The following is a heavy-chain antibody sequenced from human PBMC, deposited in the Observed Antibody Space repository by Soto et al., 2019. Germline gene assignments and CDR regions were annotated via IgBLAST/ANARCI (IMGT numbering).Heavy chain of an antibody. J-gene: IGHJ6*02. CDR3: ARDLPMTTVTSYYYYGMDV. CDR2: ISSSGSTI. Sequence: GGSLRLSCAASGFTFSSYEMNWVRQAPGKGLEWVSYISSSGSTIYYADSVKGRFTISRDNAKNSLYLQMNSLRAEDTAVYYCARDLPMTTVTSYYYYGMDVWGQGTTVTVSS. CDR1: GFTFSSYE. D-gene: IGHD4-17*01. V-gene: IGHV3-48*03.